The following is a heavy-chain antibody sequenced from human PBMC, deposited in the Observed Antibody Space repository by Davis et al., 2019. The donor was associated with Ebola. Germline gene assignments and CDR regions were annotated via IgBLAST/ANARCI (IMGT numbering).Heavy chain of an antibody. V-gene: IGHV3-72*01. CDR2: TRNRANSYTT. CDR3: ARAVNYYYHHNMEV. J-gene: IGHJ6*03. D-gene: IGHD6-19*01. Sequence: PGGSLRLSCAASGFTFTNCAMHWVRQAPGKGLEWVCRTRNRANSYTTEYAASVKGRFAVSRDDSNNSLYLQMNSLKIDDTAVYYCARAVNYYYHHNMEVWGKGTTVTVSS. CDR1: GFTFTNCA.